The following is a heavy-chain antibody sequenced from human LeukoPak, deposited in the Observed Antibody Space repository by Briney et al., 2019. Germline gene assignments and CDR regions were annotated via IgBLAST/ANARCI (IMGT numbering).Heavy chain of an antibody. V-gene: IGHV3-33*01. CDR1: RFTFRNHG. D-gene: IGHD6-6*01. J-gene: IGHJ4*02. Sequence: GRSLRLSCAASRFTFRNHGMHWVRQAPGKGLEWVAVIWYDGNNKYYADSVKGRFTISRDNSKITLYLQMNSLRAEDTAVYCCARDRDARYLDYWGQGTLVTVSS. CDR2: IWYDGNNK. CDR3: ARDRDARYLDY.